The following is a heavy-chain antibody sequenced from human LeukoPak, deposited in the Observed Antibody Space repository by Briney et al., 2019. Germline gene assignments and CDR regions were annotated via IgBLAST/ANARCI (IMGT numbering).Heavy chain of an antibody. D-gene: IGHD7-27*01. J-gene: IGHJ4*02. CDR1: GFTFDEYA. V-gene: IGHV3-9*01. Sequence: DRSLRLSCAASGFTFDEYAIHWVRHAPGKGLEWVSGISWNSGSIGYADSVKGRFTISRDNAKNSLYLQMNSLRAEDTAVYYCAREGPPGYYFDYWGQGTLVTVSS. CDR2: ISWNSGSI. CDR3: AREGPPGYYFDY.